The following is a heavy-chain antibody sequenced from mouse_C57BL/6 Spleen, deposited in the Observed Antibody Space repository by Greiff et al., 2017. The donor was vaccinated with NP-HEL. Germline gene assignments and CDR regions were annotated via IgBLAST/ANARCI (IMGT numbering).Heavy chain of an antibody. V-gene: IGHV1-61*01. CDR1: GYTFTSYW. Sequence: QVQLKQPGAELVRPGSSVKLSCKASGYTFTSYWMDWVKQRPGQGLEWIGNIYPSDSETHYNQKFKDKATLTVDKSSSTAYMQLSSLTSEDSAVYYCARNANYGDYWGQGTTLTVSS. J-gene: IGHJ2*01. D-gene: IGHD1-1*01. CDR2: IYPSDSET. CDR3: ARNANYGDY.